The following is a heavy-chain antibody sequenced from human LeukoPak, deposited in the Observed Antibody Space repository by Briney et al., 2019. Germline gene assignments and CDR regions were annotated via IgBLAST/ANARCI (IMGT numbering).Heavy chain of an antibody. D-gene: IGHD3-22*01. CDR3: AREDYYDSSAYPDY. V-gene: IGHV1-3*01. CDR2: INADNGVT. J-gene: IGHJ4*02. Sequence: ASVRVSCKASGYTFSDYAVHWVRQAPGQRLEWMGWINADNGVTKYSQNFQDRVTITRDTSASTAYMELRSLRSDDTAMYYCAREDYYDSSAYPDYWGQGTLVTVSS. CDR1: GYTFSDYA.